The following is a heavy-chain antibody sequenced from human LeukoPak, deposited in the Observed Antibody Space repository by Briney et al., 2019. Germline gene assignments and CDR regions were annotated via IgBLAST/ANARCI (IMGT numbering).Heavy chain of an antibody. J-gene: IGHJ4*02. CDR2: IRPTGSNT. V-gene: IGHV3-23*01. D-gene: IGHD1-14*01. CDR1: GFPFNTYA. CDR3: AKLAFYETSAPLRDLSF. Sequence: GGSVRLSCAESGFPFNTYAMSWVRQAPGKGLEWVSIIRPTGSNTYYASSVKGRFTISRDDSKTTLYLQMSSLRAEDTAIYYCAKLAFYETSAPLRDLSFWGQGTLVTVSS.